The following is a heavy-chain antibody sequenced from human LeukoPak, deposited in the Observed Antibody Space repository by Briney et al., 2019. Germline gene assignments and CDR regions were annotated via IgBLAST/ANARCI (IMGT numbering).Heavy chain of an antibody. CDR1: GGSISSGGYY. J-gene: IGHJ3*02. CDR3: VRLYDILTGYSTDDAFDI. Sequence: SQTLSLTCTVSGGSISSGGYYWSWIRQPPGKGLEWIGYIYHSGSTYYNPSLKSRVTISVDRSKNQFSLKLSSVTAADTAVYYCVRLYDILTGYSTDDAFDIWGQGTMVTVSS. V-gene: IGHV4-30-2*01. CDR2: IYHSGST. D-gene: IGHD3-9*01.